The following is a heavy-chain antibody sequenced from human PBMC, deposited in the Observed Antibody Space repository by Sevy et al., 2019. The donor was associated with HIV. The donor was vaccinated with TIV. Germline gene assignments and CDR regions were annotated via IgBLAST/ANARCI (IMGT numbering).Heavy chain of an antibody. CDR3: AKDTYYDILTGSFDY. CDR1: GFTFDDYA. Sequence: GWSLRLSCAASGFTFDDYAMHWVRQAPGKGLEWVSGISWNSGSIGYADSVKGRFTISRDNAKNSLYLQMNSLRAEDTALYYCAKDTYYDILTGSFDYWGQGTLVTVSS. V-gene: IGHV3-9*01. CDR2: ISWNSGSI. J-gene: IGHJ4*02. D-gene: IGHD3-9*01.